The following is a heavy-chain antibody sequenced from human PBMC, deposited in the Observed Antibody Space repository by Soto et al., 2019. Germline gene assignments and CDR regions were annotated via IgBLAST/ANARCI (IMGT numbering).Heavy chain of an antibody. J-gene: IGHJ4*02. CDR2: IKSKTDGGTT. D-gene: IGHD3-9*01. CDR1: GFTFSNAW. V-gene: IGHV3-15*01. Sequence: PGGSLRLSCAASGFTFSNAWMSWVRQAPGKGLEWVGRIKSKTDGGTTDYAAPVKGRFTISRDDSKNTLYLQMNSLKTEDTAVYYCTTELGRRYFDWSFDYWGQGTLVTVSS. CDR3: TTELGRRYFDWSFDY.